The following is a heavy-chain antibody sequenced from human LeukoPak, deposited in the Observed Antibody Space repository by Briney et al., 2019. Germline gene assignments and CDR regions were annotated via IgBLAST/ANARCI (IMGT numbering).Heavy chain of an antibody. CDR1: GYTFTSYG. CDR3: ARVPPTQYSSSSHPNWFDP. CDR2: ISAYNGNT. D-gene: IGHD6-6*01. Sequence: ASVKVSCKASGYTFTSYGISWVRQAPGQGLEWMGWISAYNGNTNYAQKLQGRVTMTTDTSTSTAYMKLRSLRSDDTAVYYCARVPPTQYSSSSHPNWFDPWGQGTLVTVSS. J-gene: IGHJ5*02. V-gene: IGHV1-18*01.